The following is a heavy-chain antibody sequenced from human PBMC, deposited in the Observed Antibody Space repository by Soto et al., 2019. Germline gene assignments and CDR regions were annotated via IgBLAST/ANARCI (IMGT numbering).Heavy chain of an antibody. Sequence: SLRLSCAASGFTFSSYGMHWVRQAPGKGLEWVAVIWYDGSNKYYADSVKGRFTISRDNSKNTLYLQMNSLRAEDTAVYYCARDQRRRYDILTGYTPFDYWGQGTLVTVSS. CDR1: GFTFSSYG. CDR2: IWYDGSNK. J-gene: IGHJ4*02. CDR3: ARDQRRRYDILTGYTPFDY. V-gene: IGHV3-33*01. D-gene: IGHD3-9*01.